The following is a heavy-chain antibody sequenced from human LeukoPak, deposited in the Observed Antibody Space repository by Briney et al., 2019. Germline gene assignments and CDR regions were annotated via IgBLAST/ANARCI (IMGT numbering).Heavy chain of an antibody. J-gene: IGHJ4*02. D-gene: IGHD1-26*01. CDR1: GFTFSSYA. Sequence: GGSLRLSCAASGFTFSSYAMSWVRQAPGKGLEWVSAISGSGGSTYYAGSVKGRFTISRENAKNSLYLLMSSLRAEDTAVYYCARQNTPHGNFDYWGQGTLVTVSS. V-gene: IGHV3-23*01. CDR3: ARQNTPHGNFDY. CDR2: ISGSGGST.